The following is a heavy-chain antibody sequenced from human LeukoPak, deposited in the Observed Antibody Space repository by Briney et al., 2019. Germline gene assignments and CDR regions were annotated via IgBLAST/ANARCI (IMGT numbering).Heavy chain of an antibody. CDR1: GFTFSSYS. Sequence: GGSLRLSCAASGFTFSSYSMNWVRQAPGKGLEWVSYISSSSSTIYYADSVKGRFTISRDSAKNSLYLQMNSLRAEDTAVYYCAREKVAGPYATWDQGTLVTVSS. D-gene: IGHD6-19*01. CDR3: AREKVAGPYAT. V-gene: IGHV3-48*01. J-gene: IGHJ5*02. CDR2: ISSSSSTI.